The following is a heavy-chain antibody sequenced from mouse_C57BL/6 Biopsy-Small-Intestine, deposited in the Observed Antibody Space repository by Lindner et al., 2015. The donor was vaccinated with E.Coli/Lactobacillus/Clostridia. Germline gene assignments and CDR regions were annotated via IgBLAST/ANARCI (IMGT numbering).Heavy chain of an antibody. CDR2: ISSGSSTI. CDR1: GFTFSDYG. Sequence: VQLQESGGGLVKPGGSLKLSCAASGFTFSDYGMHWVRQAPEKGLEWVAYISSGSSTIYYADTVKGRFTISRDNAKNTLFLQMTSLRSEDTATYYCARTTTVVPDYWGQGTTLTVSS. CDR3: ARTTTVVPDY. V-gene: IGHV5-17*01. D-gene: IGHD1-1*01. J-gene: IGHJ2*01.